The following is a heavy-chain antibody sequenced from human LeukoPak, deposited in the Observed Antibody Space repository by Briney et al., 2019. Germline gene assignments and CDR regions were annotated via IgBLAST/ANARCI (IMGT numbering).Heavy chain of an antibody. D-gene: IGHD1-26*01. J-gene: IGHJ4*02. V-gene: IGHV3-48*03. Sequence: GGSLRLSCAASGFTFSNYDMNWVRQAPGKGLEWVSYISSSGVTIYYADSVKGRFTISRDNAKHSLYLQMNTLRAEDTAAYFCARPPQRPIAGPTPDHFDLWGQGTLVTVSS. CDR1: GFTFSNYD. CDR2: ISSSGVTI. CDR3: ARPPQRPIAGPTPDHFDL.